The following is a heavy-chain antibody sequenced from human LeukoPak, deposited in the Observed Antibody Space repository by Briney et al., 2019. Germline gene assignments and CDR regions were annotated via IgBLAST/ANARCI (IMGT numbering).Heavy chain of an antibody. CDR3: ARGKTMVYCGGDCYRFDN. J-gene: IGHJ4*02. V-gene: IGHV1-2*02. Sequence: AASVKVSCKASGYTFTGYYMHWVRQAPGQGLEWVGWINPNSGGTNYAQKFQGRVTMTRDTSISTAYMELSRLLSGDTAVYYCARGKTMVYCGGDCYRFDNWGQGTLVTASS. CDR2: INPNSGGT. CDR1: GYTFTGYY. D-gene: IGHD2-21*02.